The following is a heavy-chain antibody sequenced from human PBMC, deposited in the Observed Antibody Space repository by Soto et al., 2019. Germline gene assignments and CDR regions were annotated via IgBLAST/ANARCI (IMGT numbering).Heavy chain of an antibody. Sequence: VGSLRLSCAASGFTFSSYSMNWVRQAPGKGLEWVSYISSSSSTIYYADSVKGRFTISRDNAKNSLYLQMNGLRDEDTAVYYCERPEYSSSSYGMDVWGQGNTVTVT. D-gene: IGHD6-6*01. V-gene: IGHV3-48*02. CDR3: ERPEYSSSSYGMDV. CDR2: ISSSSSTI. CDR1: GFTFSSYS. J-gene: IGHJ6*02.